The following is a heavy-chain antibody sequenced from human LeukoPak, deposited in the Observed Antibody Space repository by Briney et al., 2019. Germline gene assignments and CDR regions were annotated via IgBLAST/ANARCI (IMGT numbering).Heavy chain of an antibody. CDR1: GFTFSSYA. J-gene: IGHJ6*02. CDR3: ARDRALQWLAPEGYGMDV. D-gene: IGHD6-19*01. V-gene: IGHV3-30-3*01. CDR2: ISYDGSNK. Sequence: PGGSLRLSCAASGFTFSSYAMHWVRQAPGKGLEWVAVISYDGSNKYYADSVKGRFTISRDNSKNTLYLRMNSLRAEDTAVYYCARDRALQWLAPEGYGMDVWGQGTTVTVSS.